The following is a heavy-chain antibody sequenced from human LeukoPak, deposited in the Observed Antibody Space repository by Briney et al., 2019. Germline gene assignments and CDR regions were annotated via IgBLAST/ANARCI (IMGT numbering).Heavy chain of an antibody. CDR3: ARVSGGGWNIFQH. D-gene: IGHD2-15*01. Sequence: SETLSLTCAVYGGSFSGYYWSWIRQPPGKGLEWIGEINHSGSTNYNPSLKSRVTISVDTSKNQFSLKLSSVTAADTAVYYCARVSGGGWNIFQHWGQGTLVTVSS. CDR1: GGSFSGYY. J-gene: IGHJ1*01. V-gene: IGHV4-34*01. CDR2: INHSGST.